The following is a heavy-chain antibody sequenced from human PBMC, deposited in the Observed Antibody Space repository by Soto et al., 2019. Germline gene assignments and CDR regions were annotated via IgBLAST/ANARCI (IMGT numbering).Heavy chain of an antibody. CDR2: INHSGST. CDR3: AVQEGDCSSTSCIDYYYYGMDV. J-gene: IGHJ6*02. D-gene: IGHD2-2*01. V-gene: IGHV4-34*01. Sequence: QVQLQQWGAGLLKPSETLSLTCAVYGGSFSGYYWSWIRQPPGKGLEWIGEINHSGSTNYNPSLKGRVTISVDTSKNQFSLKLSSVTAADTAVYYCAVQEGDCSSTSCIDYYYYGMDVWGQGTTVTVSS. CDR1: GGSFSGYY.